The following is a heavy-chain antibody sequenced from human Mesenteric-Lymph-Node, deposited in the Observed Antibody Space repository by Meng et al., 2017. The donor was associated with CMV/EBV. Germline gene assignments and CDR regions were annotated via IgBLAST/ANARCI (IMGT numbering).Heavy chain of an antibody. Sequence: ASVKVSCKASGYTFTGYYMHWVRQAPGQGLEWIGWINPNGGVTNYAQNFQGRVTMTGDTSITTAYMELSRLRSDDTAMYYCARVGIAVAGTLGGYYGMDVWGQGTTVTVSS. CDR2: INPNGGVT. V-gene: IGHV1-2*02. J-gene: IGHJ6*02. D-gene: IGHD6-19*01. CDR3: ARVGIAVAGTLGGYYGMDV. CDR1: GYTFTGYY.